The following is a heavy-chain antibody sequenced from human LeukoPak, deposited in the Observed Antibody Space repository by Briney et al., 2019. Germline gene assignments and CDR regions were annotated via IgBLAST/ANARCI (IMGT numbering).Heavy chain of an antibody. Sequence: GASVKVSCKASGYTFTSYGISWVRQAPGQGLEWMGWISTYNDNTNFAQKLQGRVTMTTDTSTSTAYMELRSLRSDDTAVYYCARLGYCSSTSCHDAFDIWGQGTMVTVSS. CDR3: ARLGYCSSTSCHDAFDI. D-gene: IGHD2-2*01. CDR1: GYTFTSYG. CDR2: ISTYNDNT. J-gene: IGHJ3*02. V-gene: IGHV1-18*01.